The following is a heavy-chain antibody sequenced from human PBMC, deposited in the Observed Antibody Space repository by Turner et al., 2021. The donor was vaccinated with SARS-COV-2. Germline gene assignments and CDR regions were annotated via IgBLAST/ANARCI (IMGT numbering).Heavy chain of an antibody. CDR3: ARRRFMSGYSFDY. Sequence: QLQLQESGPGLVKPSETLSLTCTVSGGSISSSSYYWGWIRQPPGKGLEWIGSIYYSGSTYYNPSIKGRVTMSVDTSKNQFSLKLSSVTAADTAVYYCARRRFMSGYSFDYWGQGTLVTVSS. J-gene: IGHJ4*02. CDR2: IYYSGST. V-gene: IGHV4-39*01. D-gene: IGHD3-3*01. CDR1: GGSISSSSYY.